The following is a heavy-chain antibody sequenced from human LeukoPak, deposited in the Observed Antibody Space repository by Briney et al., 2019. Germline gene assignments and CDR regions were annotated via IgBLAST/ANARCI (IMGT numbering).Heavy chain of an antibody. CDR1: GGSFSGYY. J-gene: IGHJ4*02. D-gene: IGHD3-22*01. V-gene: IGHV4-34*01. Sequence: SETLSLTCAVYGGSFSGYYWSWIRQPPGKGLEWIGEINHSGSTNYNPSLKSRVTISVDTSKNQFSLKLCSVTAADTAVYYCARGYYYDSSGLKPFDYWGQGTLVTVSS. CDR3: ARGYYYDSSGLKPFDY. CDR2: INHSGST.